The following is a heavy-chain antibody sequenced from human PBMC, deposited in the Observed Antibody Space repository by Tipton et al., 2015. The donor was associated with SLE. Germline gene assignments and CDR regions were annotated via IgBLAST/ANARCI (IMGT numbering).Heavy chain of an antibody. CDR3: ARVASVGLGRGQFDY. Sequence: LRLSCTVSGVSVTNYYWSWIRQPPGKRLEWIGFIQGRENTNYNPSLESRVTISVDTSKNQFSLQLTSVTAADTAIYYCARVASVGLGRGQFDYWGQGTLVTVSS. CDR2: IQGRENT. CDR1: GVSVTNYY. J-gene: IGHJ4*02. D-gene: IGHD1-26*01. V-gene: IGHV4-59*02.